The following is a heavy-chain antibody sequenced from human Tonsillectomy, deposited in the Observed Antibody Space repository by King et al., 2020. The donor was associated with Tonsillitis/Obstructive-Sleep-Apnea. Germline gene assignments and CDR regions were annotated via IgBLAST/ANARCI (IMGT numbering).Heavy chain of an antibody. D-gene: IGHD2-15*01. CDR2: ISSSSSYI. CDR1: GFTFSSYS. V-gene: IGHV3-21*01. Sequence: VQRVESGGGVVKPGGCLRLSRAASGFTFSSYSMNWVRQAPGKGREWVSSISSSSSYIYYADSVKGRFTISRDNAKNSLYLQMNSLRAEDTAVYYWAQIIGYAWRDVWGEGTTVTVSS. CDR3: AQIIGYAWRDV. J-gene: IGHJ6*04.